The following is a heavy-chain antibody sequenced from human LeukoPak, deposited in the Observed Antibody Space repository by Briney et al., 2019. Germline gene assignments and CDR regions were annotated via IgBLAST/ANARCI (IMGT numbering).Heavy chain of an antibody. CDR2: IYYSGST. V-gene: IGHV4-59*12. J-gene: IGHJ4*02. CDR3: ARYMTTESFFDY. Sequence: PSETLSLTCTVSGGSISSYYWSWIRQPPGKGLEWIGYIYYSGSTYYNPSLKSRVTISVDTSKNQFSLKLSSVTAADTAVYYCARYMTTESFFDYWGQGTLVTVSS. CDR1: GGSISSYY. D-gene: IGHD4-17*01.